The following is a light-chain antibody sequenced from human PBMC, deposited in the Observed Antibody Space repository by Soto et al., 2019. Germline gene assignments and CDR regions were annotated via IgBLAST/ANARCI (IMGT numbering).Light chain of an antibody. CDR1: QSVSSSSY. V-gene: IGKV3-20*01. CDR2: GAS. Sequence: EIVLTQSPGTLSLSPGERATLSCRASQSVSSSSYLAWYQQKPGQAPRLLIYGASSRATGIPDRFSGSGSATDVSLTISRLEPEDFAVYCGRQYGSSPSYTFGQGTKLEIK. CDR3: RQYGSSPSYT. J-gene: IGKJ2*01.